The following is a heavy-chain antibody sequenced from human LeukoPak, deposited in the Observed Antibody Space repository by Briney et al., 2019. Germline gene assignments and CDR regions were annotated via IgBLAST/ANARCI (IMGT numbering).Heavy chain of an antibody. CDR1: GFTFSSYA. V-gene: IGHV3-64D*06. D-gene: IGHD7-27*01. J-gene: IGHJ3*02. CDR2: IGSNGGST. CDR3: VKELGWAFDI. Sequence: GGSLRLSCSASGFTFSSYAMHWVRQAPGKGLEYVSGIGSNGGSTYYADSVKGRFTISRDNSKNTLYLQMSSLRAEDTAVYYCVKELGWAFDIWGQGTMVTVSS.